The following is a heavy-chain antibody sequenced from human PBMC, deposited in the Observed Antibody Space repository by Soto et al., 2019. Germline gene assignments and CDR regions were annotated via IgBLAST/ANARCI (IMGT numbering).Heavy chain of an antibody. Sequence: GASVKVSCKASGYTFTSYGISWVRKAPGQGLEWMGWISAYNGNTNYAQKLQGRVTMTTDTSTSTAYMELRSLRSDDTAVYSCARDRGYKYGPGAFDIWGQGTMVTVSS. D-gene: IGHD5-12*01. CDR1: GYTFTSYG. CDR2: ISAYNGNT. CDR3: ARDRGYKYGPGAFDI. V-gene: IGHV1-18*01. J-gene: IGHJ3*02.